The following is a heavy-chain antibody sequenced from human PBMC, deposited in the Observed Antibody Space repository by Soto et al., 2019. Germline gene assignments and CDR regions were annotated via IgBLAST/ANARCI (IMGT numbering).Heavy chain of an antibody. D-gene: IGHD2-15*01. Sequence: DVVLVNSGGGFVRPGESLRLSCGASGFRFTSFGMNWVRQGPGKGLEWLSYISGLSATTSYADSVRGRFTVSRDNDMNLVFLQLNNLRGDDTAVYYCTRGGAARPDYWGQGSRVVVSS. V-gene: IGHV3-48*04. CDR1: GFRFTSFG. CDR2: ISGLSATT. CDR3: TRGGAARPDY. J-gene: IGHJ4*02.